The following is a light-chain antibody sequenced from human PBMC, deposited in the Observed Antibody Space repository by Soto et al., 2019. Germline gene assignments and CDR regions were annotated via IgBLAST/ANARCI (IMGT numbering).Light chain of an antibody. V-gene: IGKV3-15*01. CDR2: GAS. J-gene: IGKJ5*01. CDR3: QQYNNWPPVT. Sequence: ETVMTQSPVTLSVSPGERVTLSCRASQSVSSNLAWYQQKSGQAPRLLIYGASTRVTGIPARFSGSESGTEFTLTISSLQSEDFAIYYCQQYNNWPPVTFGQGTRLEIK. CDR1: QSVSSN.